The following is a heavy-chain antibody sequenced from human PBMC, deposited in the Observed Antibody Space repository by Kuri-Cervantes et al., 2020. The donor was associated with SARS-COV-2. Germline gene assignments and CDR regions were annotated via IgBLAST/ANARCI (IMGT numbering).Heavy chain of an antibody. V-gene: IGHV3-23*01. D-gene: IGHD3-16*01. J-gene: IGHJ5*02. Sequence: GGSLRLSCAASGFAFSSHAMSWVRQTPEKGLEWVSAIRSGGASTSYADSVMGRFSISRDDSKNTLYLQMNGLRVEDTAVYFCARDRGAFGGWFDPWGQGTLVTVSS. CDR2: IRSGGAST. CDR1: GFAFSSHA. CDR3: ARDRGAFGGWFDP.